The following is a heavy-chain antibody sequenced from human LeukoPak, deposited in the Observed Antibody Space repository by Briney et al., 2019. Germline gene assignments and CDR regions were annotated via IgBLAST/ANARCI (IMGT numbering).Heavy chain of an antibody. CDR1: GYTFTGYY. V-gene: IGHV1-2*02. CDR2: INPNSGGT. D-gene: IGHD3-10*01. CDR3: ARDGDKILLWFGESPQYYFDY. J-gene: IGHJ4*02. Sequence: ASVKVSCKASGYTFTGYYMHWVRQAPGQGLEWMGWINPNSGGTNYAQKFQGRVTMTRDTSISTAYMELSRLRSDDTAVYYCARDGDKILLWFGESPQYYFDYWGQGTLVTVSS.